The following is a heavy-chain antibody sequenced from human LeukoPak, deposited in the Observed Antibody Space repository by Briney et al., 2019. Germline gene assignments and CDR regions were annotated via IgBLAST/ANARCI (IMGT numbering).Heavy chain of an antibody. CDR3: NTDPSGGYYYGSGSYYPTRFHY. CDR1: GFTFSNAL. V-gene: IGHV3-15*01. CDR2: IKMKTDGGTT. Sequence: GGALRLSCAASGFTFSNALMSWVRQAPGEGLEWVGRIKMKTDGGTTDYAAPVEGRFTISREDAKNKLYLQMNSLKTEETAVYYCNTDPSGGYYYGSGSYYPTRFHYWGQGTLVTVSS. J-gene: IGHJ4*02. D-gene: IGHD3-10*01.